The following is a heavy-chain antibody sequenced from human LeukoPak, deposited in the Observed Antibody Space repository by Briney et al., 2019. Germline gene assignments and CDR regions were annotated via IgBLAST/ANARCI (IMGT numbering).Heavy chain of an antibody. CDR2: IYSSGRT. CDR1: GLTVSSNY. CDR3: TRTFLSGDGYKVGYFDY. D-gene: IGHD5-24*01. J-gene: IGHJ4*02. Sequence: GGSLRLSCAASGLTVSSNYVSWVRQAPGKGLEWVSLIYSSGRTYYADPVKGRFTISRDNSKNTLFLQMNSLTAEDTAMYYCTRTFLSGDGYKVGYFDYWGQGPLVTVSS. V-gene: IGHV3-53*01.